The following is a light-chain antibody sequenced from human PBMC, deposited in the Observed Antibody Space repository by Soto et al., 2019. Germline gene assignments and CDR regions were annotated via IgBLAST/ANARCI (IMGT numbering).Light chain of an antibody. CDR3: SSYTSSSTLYV. Sequence: QSALTQPASVSGSPGQSITISCTGTSSDVGGYNYVSWYQQHPGKAPKLMSYEVSNRPSGVSNRFSGSKSGNTASLTISGLHAEDEADYYCSSYTSSSTLYVFGTGTKGTVL. J-gene: IGLJ1*01. V-gene: IGLV2-14*01. CDR1: SSDVGGYNY. CDR2: EVS.